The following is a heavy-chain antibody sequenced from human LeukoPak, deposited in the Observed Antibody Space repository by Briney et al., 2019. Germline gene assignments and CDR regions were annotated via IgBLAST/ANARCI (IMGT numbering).Heavy chain of an antibody. Sequence: QPGGSLRLSCTASGFTFSSYWMHWVRQAPGKGLVWVSRINSDGGSTSYADSVKGRFTISRDIAKNTLYLQMNSLRAEDTAVYYCATRIHGMAPYYFDYWGQGTLVTVSS. D-gene: IGHD5-24*01. CDR1: GFTFSSYW. CDR3: ATRIHGMAPYYFDY. CDR2: INSDGGST. V-gene: IGHV3-74*01. J-gene: IGHJ4*02.